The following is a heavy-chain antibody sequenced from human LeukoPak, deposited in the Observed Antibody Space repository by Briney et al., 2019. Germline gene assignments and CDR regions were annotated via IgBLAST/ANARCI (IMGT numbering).Heavy chain of an antibody. CDR2: ISYDGSNK. V-gene: IGHV3-30*03. CDR3: ARGPMVRGVISTLDY. J-gene: IGHJ4*02. Sequence: GGSLRLSCAASGFTFSSYGMHWVRQAPGKGLEWVAVISYDGSNKYYADSVKGRFTISRDNAKNSLYLQMNSLRAEDTAVYYCARGPMVRGVISTLDYWGQGTLVTVSS. CDR1: GFTFSSYG. D-gene: IGHD3-10*01.